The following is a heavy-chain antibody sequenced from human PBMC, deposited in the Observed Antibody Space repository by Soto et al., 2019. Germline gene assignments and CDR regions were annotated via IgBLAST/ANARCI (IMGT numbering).Heavy chain of an antibody. Sequence: SETLSLTCTVSGDSISSYSWSWIRQPPGKGLEWIGYIYYSGSTYYNPSLKSRVTISVDTSKNQFSLKLSSVTAADTAVYYCARSQSGGPYFDYWGQGTLVTVSS. CDR2: IYYSGST. D-gene: IGHD2-15*01. V-gene: IGHV4-30-4*08. CDR1: GDSISSYS. CDR3: ARSQSGGPYFDY. J-gene: IGHJ4*02.